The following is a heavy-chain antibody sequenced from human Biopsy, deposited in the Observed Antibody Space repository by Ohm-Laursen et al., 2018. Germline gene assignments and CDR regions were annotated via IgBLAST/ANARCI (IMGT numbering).Heavy chain of an antibody. CDR3: AKGAGSSRSQGFDY. CDR2: INWNSDRV. V-gene: IGHV3-9*01. J-gene: IGHJ4*02. D-gene: IGHD6-13*01. Sequence: SLRLSCAASGFTFDEFAMHWVRQTPGKGLEWVSAINWNSDRVDYADSVKGRFTISRDNAENSLYLEMNSLRPEDTAFYYCAKGAGSSRSQGFDYWGQGILVTVSS. CDR1: GFTFDEFA.